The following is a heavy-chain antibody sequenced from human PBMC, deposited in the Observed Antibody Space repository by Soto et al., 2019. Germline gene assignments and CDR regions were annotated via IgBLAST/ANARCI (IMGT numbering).Heavy chain of an antibody. CDR1: GVTFGSYA. V-gene: IGHV3-30-3*01. D-gene: IGHD3-10*01. Sequence: GGNLGISCAASGVTFGSYAMHWVRQAPGKGLEWVAFISYDGFNKYYADSVKGRFTISRDTSKNTLYLQMSSLRADDTAVFYCARDYSYVSGCYYRHRLHHWF. CDR2: ISYDGFNK. J-gene: IGHJ5*01. CDR3: ARDYSYVSGCYYRHRLHHWF.